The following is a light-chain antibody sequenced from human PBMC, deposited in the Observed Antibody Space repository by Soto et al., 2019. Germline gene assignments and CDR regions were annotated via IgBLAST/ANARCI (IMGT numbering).Light chain of an antibody. CDR2: GAS. V-gene: IGKV3-20*01. CDR3: QQYGSSPLT. CDR1: QSVSSSY. J-gene: IGKJ4*01. Sequence: EIVLTQSPGTLSLSPGERATLSCRASQSVSSSYLAWYQQKPGQAPTLLIYGASSRATGIPDRSSGSGSGTDFTLTISRLEPEDFAVYYCQQYGSSPLTFGGGTKVEIK.